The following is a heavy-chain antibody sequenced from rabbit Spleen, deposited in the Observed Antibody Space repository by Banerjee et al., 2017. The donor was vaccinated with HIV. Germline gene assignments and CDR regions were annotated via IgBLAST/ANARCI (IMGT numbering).Heavy chain of an antibody. D-gene: IGHD8-1*01. V-gene: IGHV1S45*01. CDR3: ARDTASSFSSYGMDL. J-gene: IGHJ6*01. Sequence: QEQLEESGGDLVKPEGSLTLTCTASRFSLSSSYWICWVRQAPGKGLEWIACISTGNSGKTYYASWAKGRFTISKTSSTTVTLQMTRLTAADTATYFCARDTASSFSSYGMDLWGQGTLVTVS. CDR1: RFSLSSSYW. CDR2: ISTGNSGKT.